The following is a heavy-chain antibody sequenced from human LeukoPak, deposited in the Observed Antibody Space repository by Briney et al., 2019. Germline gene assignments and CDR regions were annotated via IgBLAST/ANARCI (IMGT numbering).Heavy chain of an antibody. CDR2: IKEDGSDK. CDR1: GYFPSRDW. J-gene: IGHJ4*02. D-gene: IGHD6-19*01. CDR3: ARSRAVAA. V-gene: IGHV3-7*04. Sequence: GGSLSLSCATCGYFPSRDWMPWVRQAPGKGLEWVANIKEDGSDKYYVDSVKGRFTISRDNAKNSLYLQMNSLRAEDTAVYYCARSRAVAAWGQGTLVTVSS.